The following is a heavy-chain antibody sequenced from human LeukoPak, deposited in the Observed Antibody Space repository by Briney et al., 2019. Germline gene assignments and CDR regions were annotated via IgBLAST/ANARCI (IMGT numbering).Heavy chain of an antibody. CDR3: ARPSARYGDTIDY. D-gene: IGHD4-17*01. CDR1: GGTFSSYA. Sequence: ASVKVSCKASGGTFSSYAISWVRQAPGQGLEWMGRIIPILGIANYAQKFQGRVTITADKSTSTAYMELSSLRSEDTAVYYCARPSARYGDTIDYWGQGTLVTVSS. CDR2: IIPILGIA. J-gene: IGHJ4*02. V-gene: IGHV1-69*04.